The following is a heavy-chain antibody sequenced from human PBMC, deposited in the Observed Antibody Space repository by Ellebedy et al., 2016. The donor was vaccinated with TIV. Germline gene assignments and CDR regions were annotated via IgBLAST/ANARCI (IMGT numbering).Heavy chain of an antibody. CDR2: INAKRGAT. D-gene: IGHD2-15*01. CDR3: ARGSGYCIGAACSFDY. Sequence: AASVKVSCKTSGYTFIDYHLPWVRQAPGQGLEWMGWINAKRGATIYVQTFHDRVTMTRDMSISTAFLEVTGLTSDDMAVYYCARGSGYCIGAACSFDYWGQGTLVTVSS. J-gene: IGHJ4*02. CDR1: GYTFIDYH. V-gene: IGHV1-2*02.